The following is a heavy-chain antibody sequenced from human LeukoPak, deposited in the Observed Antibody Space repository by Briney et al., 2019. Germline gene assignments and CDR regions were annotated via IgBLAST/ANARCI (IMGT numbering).Heavy chain of an antibody. CDR2: ISAYNGNT. J-gene: IGHJ4*02. Sequence: ASVKVSCKASGYTFTNYGISWVRQAPGQGLEWMGWISAYNGNTNYAQNLQGRVTMTTDTSTSTAYMELRSLRSDDTAVYYCARVDDYDILTGPDYWGQGTLVTVSS. CDR1: GYTFTNYG. D-gene: IGHD3-9*01. V-gene: IGHV1-18*01. CDR3: ARVDDYDILTGPDY.